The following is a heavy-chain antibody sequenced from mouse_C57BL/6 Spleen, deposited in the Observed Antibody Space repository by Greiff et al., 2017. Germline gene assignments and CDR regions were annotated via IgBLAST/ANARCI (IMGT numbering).Heavy chain of an antibody. Sequence: EVKLMESGEGLVKPGGSLKLSCAASGFTFSSYAMSWVRQTPEKRLEWVAYISSGGDYIYYADTVKGRFTISRDNARNTLYLQMSSLKSEDTAMYYCTSTMVKGAMDYWGQGTSVTVSS. D-gene: IGHD2-2*01. CDR1: GFTFSSYA. V-gene: IGHV5-9-1*02. CDR2: ISSGGDYI. J-gene: IGHJ4*01. CDR3: TSTMVKGAMDY.